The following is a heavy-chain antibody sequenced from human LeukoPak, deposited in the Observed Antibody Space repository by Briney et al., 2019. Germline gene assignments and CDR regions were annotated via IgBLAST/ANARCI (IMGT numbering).Heavy chain of an antibody. Sequence: GGSLRLSCAASGFTFSSYAMSWVRQAPGKGLEWVSAISGSGGSTYYADSVKGRFTISRDNSKNTLYLQMNSLRAEDTAVYYCAKDAPVATITVGVVNAFDIWGQGTMATVSS. J-gene: IGHJ3*02. CDR2: ISGSGGST. V-gene: IGHV3-23*01. D-gene: IGHD5-12*01. CDR1: GFTFSSYA. CDR3: AKDAPVATITVGVVNAFDI.